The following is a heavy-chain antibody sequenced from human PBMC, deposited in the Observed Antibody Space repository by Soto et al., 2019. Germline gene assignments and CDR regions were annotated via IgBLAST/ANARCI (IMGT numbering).Heavy chain of an antibody. J-gene: IGHJ3*01. CDR1: GGTFSSSA. V-gene: IGHV1-69*01. CDR3: GRELGDYCDSRGLNAFDL. D-gene: IGHD3-22*01. Sequence: QVQLVQSGAEVKKPGSSVKVSCKASGGTFSSSAISWVRQAPGQGLEWMGGIIPIFGTAKYAQKFEGRVTITADESTSPAYVEASSLGSEDTAVYYWGRELGDYCDSRGLNAFDLWGQGTMVPVSS. CDR2: IIPIFGTA.